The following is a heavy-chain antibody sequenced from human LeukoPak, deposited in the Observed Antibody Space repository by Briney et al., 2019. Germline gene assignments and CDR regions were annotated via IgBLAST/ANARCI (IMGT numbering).Heavy chain of an antibody. CDR3: ARAGSVPSAIAYYYYYMDV. D-gene: IGHD2-2*02. CDR1: GGSFSGYY. CDR2: INHSGST. J-gene: IGHJ6*03. V-gene: IGHV4-34*01. Sequence: PSETLSLTCAVYGGSFSGYYWSWIRQPPGKGLEWIGEINHSGSTNYNPSLTSRVTISVDTSKNQFSLKLSSVTAADTAVYYSARAGSVPSAIAYYYYYMDVWGKGTTVTVSS.